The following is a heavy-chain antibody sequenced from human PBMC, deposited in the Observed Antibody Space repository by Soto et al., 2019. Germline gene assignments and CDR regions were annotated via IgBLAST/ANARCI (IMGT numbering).Heavy chain of an antibody. Sequence: SETLSLTCAVYGGSFSGYYWSWIRQHPGKGLEWIGEINHSGSTNYNPSLKSRVTISVDTSKNQFSLKLSSVTAADTAVYYCARGAYYYDSSGYSGFDYWGQGTLVTVSS. CDR2: INHSGST. CDR1: GGSFSGYY. CDR3: ARGAYYYDSSGYSGFDY. J-gene: IGHJ4*02. V-gene: IGHV4-34*01. D-gene: IGHD3-22*01.